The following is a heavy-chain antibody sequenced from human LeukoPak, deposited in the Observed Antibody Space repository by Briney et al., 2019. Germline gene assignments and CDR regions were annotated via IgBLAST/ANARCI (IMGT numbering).Heavy chain of an antibody. J-gene: IGHJ6*03. CDR3: ARQGPGCSSTSCYFYYMDV. CDR1: GGSISSTSYY. CDR2: FYHSGST. V-gene: IGHV4-39*01. D-gene: IGHD2-2*01. Sequence: KPSETLSLTCTVSGGSISSTSYYWGWIRQPPGKGLEWIGTFYHSGSTYYNPSLKSRVTISVDMSKNQFSLKLSSVTAADTAAYYCARQGPGCSSTSCYFYYMDVWGKGTTVTVSS.